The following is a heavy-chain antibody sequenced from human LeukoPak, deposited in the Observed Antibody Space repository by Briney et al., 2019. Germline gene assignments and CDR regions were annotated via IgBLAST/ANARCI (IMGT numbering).Heavy chain of an antibody. CDR2: ISSNGGST. V-gene: IGHV3-64*01. D-gene: IGHD2-2*02. J-gene: IGHJ6*03. CDR3: AREGGYCSSTSCYTPPFDYYMDV. CDR1: GFTFSSHA. Sequence: PGGSLRLSCAASGFTFSSHAMHWVRQAPGKGLEYVSAISSNGGSTYYANSVKGRFTISRDNSKNTLYLQMGSLRAEDMAVYYCAREGGYCSSTSCYTPPFDYYMDVWGKGTTVTVSS.